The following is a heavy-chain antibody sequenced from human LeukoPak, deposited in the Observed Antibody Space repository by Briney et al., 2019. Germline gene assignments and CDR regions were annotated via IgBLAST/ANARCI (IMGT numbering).Heavy chain of an antibody. V-gene: IGHV1-46*01. Sequence: GASVKVSCKVSGYSFTSNYIHWVRQAPGQGLEWMGMIYPRDGSTSYAQRFQDRVTVTRDTSTSTDHMELSGLRSEDTAVYYCARDQEGFDYWGQGTLVTVSS. J-gene: IGHJ4*02. CDR1: GYSFTSNY. CDR3: ARDQEGFDY. CDR2: IYPRDGST.